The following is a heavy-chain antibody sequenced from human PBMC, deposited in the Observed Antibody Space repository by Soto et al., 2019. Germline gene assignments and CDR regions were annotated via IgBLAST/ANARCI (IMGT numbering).Heavy chain of an antibody. CDR3: AKDLGNTAMTPYYFDY. V-gene: IGHV3-23*01. Sequence: GSLRLSCAASGFTFSNYAMNWVRQAPGKGLEWVSAMSGSGDSTYYADPVKGRFTISRDNSKNTLYLQMNSLSAEDTAVYYCAKDLGNTAMTPYYFDYWGQGTLVTVS. D-gene: IGHD5-18*01. J-gene: IGHJ4*02. CDR2: MSGSGDST. CDR1: GFTFSNYA.